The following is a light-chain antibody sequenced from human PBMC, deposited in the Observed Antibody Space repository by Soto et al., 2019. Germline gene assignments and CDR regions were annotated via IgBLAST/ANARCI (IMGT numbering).Light chain of an antibody. CDR3: ASFRSGTILV. J-gene: IGLJ1*01. V-gene: IGLV2-14*01. CDR2: EVN. CDR1: TSDIGTYNY. Sequence: QSALTQPASVSGSPGQSITVSCTGTTSDIGTYNYVSWYQQHPGKAPKLIIYEVNNRPSGVSRRFSGSKAGNTASLTISGLLDDDEADYFCASFRSGTILVFGSGTKLTVL.